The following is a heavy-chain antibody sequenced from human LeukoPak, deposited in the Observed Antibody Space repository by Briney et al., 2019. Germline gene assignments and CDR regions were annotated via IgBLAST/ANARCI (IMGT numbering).Heavy chain of an antibody. CDR2: ISSSSSYI. V-gene: IGHV3-21*01. CDR3: AREGYSSSGVYYGMDV. D-gene: IGHD6-6*01. Sequence: GGSLRLSCAASGFTFSSYSMNWVRQAPGKGLECVSSISSSSSYIYYADSVKGRFTISRDNAKNSLYLQMNSLRAEDTAVYYCAREGYSSSGVYYGMDVWGQGTTVTVSS. J-gene: IGHJ6*02. CDR1: GFTFSSYS.